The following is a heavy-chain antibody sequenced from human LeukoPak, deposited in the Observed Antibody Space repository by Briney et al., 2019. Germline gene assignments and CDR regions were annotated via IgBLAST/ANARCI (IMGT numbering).Heavy chain of an antibody. CDR2: INPSGGST. CDR1: GYTFTSYY. Sequence: ASVKVSCEASGYTFTSYYMHWVRQAPGQGLEWMGIINPSGGSTSYAQKFQGRVTMTRDTSTSTVYMELSSLRSEDTAVYYCARDEIAAAYGTNWFDPWGQGTLVTVSS. CDR3: ARDEIAAAYGTNWFDP. V-gene: IGHV1-46*01. D-gene: IGHD6-13*01. J-gene: IGHJ5*02.